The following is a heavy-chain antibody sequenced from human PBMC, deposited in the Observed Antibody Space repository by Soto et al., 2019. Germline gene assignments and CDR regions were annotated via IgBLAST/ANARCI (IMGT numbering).Heavy chain of an antibody. CDR3: ARAQLVGGTVPVGPPWFDP. CDR1: GYTFTSYG. V-gene: IGHV1-18*01. CDR2: ISAYNGNT. J-gene: IGHJ5*02. D-gene: IGHD2-15*01. Sequence: ASVKVSCKASGYTFTSYGISWVRQAPGQGLEWMGWISAYNGNTNYAQKLQGRVTMTTDASTSTAYMELRSLRSDDTAVYYCARAQLVGGTVPVGPPWFDPWGQGXLVTVHS.